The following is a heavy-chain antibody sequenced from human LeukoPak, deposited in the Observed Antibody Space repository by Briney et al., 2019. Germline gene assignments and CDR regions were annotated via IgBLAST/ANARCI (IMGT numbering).Heavy chain of an antibody. V-gene: IGHV4-39*07. CDR1: GGFISSSSYY. Sequence: SETLSLTCTVSGGFISSSSYYWGWIRQPPGKGLEWIGSIFYSGSTYYNPSLKSRVTMSVDTSKNQFSLKLSSVTAADTAVYYCARGVETFDYWGQGTLVTVSS. D-gene: IGHD5-18*01. J-gene: IGHJ4*02. CDR2: IFYSGST. CDR3: ARGVETFDY.